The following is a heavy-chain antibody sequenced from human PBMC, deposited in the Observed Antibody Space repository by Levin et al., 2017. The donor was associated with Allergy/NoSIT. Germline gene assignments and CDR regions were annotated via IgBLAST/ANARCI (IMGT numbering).Heavy chain of an antibody. Sequence: SETLSLTCAVSGYSISSGYYWGWIRQPPGKGLEWIGSIYHSGSTYYNPSLKSRVTISVDTSKNQFSLKLSSVTAADTAVYYCARDLASSGWYQTSSTGRLLDPWGQGTLVTVSS. V-gene: IGHV4-38-2*02. D-gene: IGHD6-19*01. J-gene: IGHJ5*02. CDR3: ARDLASSGWYQTSSTGRLLDP. CDR1: GYSISSGYY. CDR2: IYHSGST.